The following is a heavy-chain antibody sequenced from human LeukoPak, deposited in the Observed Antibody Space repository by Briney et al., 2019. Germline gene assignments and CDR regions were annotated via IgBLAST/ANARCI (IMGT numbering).Heavy chain of an antibody. CDR2: IYYSGST. CDR1: GGSISSYY. V-gene: IGHV4-59*01. CDR3: ARVGYSSSSGAFDI. Sequence: PSETLSLTCTVSGGSISSYYWSWIRQPPGKGLEWIGYIYYSGSTNYNPSLKSRVTISVDTSKNQFSLKLSSVTAAGTAVYYCARVGYSSSSGAFDIWGQGTMVTVSS. D-gene: IGHD6-6*01. J-gene: IGHJ3*02.